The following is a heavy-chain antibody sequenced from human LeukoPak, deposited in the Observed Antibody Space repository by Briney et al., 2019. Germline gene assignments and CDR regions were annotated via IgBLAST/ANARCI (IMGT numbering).Heavy chain of an antibody. CDR1: GGSISSNYFY. J-gene: IGHJ2*01. D-gene: IGHD3-3*01. CDR2: IYTSGST. V-gene: IGHV4-39*07. Sequence: SETLSLTCTVSGGSISSNYFYWGWIRQPPGKGLEWIGRIYTSGSTNYNPSLKSRVTISVDTSKNQFSLKLSSVTAADTAVYYCARDQIFGTGWYFDLWGRGTLVTVSS. CDR3: ARDQIFGTGWYFDL.